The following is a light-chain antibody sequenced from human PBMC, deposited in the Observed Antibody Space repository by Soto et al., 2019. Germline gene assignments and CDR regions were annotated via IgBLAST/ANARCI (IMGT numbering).Light chain of an antibody. CDR1: QMLLRRSGCSY. Sequence: SPLSLADTPGERPSVSCRSSQMLLRRSGCSYLDWYLQKPGQSPQLLIYWGSNRASGIPDRFSGSGSGTDFTLKISRVEAEDVGVYYCMQYGKTPRTFGRGTKVDIK. V-gene: IGKV2-28*01. CDR3: MQYGKTPRT. J-gene: IGKJ4*01. CDR2: WGS.